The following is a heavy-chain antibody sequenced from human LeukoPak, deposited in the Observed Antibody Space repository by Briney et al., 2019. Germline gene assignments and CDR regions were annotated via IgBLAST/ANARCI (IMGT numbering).Heavy chain of an antibody. V-gene: IGHV3-7*01. Sequence: GGSLRLSCAASGFTFSSYAMSWVRQAPGKGLEWVANIKQDGSEKYYVDSVKGRFTISRDNAKNSLYLQMNSLRAEDTAVYYCARGRIYYGSGSYVYWGQGTLVTVSS. D-gene: IGHD3-10*01. J-gene: IGHJ4*02. CDR3: ARGRIYYGSGSYVY. CDR2: IKQDGSEK. CDR1: GFTFSSYA.